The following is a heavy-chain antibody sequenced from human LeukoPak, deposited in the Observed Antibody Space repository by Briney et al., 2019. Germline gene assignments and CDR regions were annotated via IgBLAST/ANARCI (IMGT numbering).Heavy chain of an antibody. Sequence: PGGSLRLSCAASGFTFSSYGMHWVRQASGKGLEWVAFIRYDGSNKYYADSVKGRFTISRDNSKNTLYLQMNSLRAEDTAVYYCATLTSAYYYYYYMDVWGKGTTVTVSS. CDR3: ATLTSAYYYYYYMDV. CDR2: IRYDGSNK. CDR1: GFTFSSYG. V-gene: IGHV3-30*02. J-gene: IGHJ6*03.